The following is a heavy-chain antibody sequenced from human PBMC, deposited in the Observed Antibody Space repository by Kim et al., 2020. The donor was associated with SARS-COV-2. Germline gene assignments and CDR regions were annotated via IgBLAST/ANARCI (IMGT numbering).Heavy chain of an antibody. Sequence: GGSLRLSCAASGFTFSSYGMHWVRQAPGKGLEWVAVISYDGSNKYYADSVKGRFTISRDNSKNTLYLQMNSLRAEDTAVYYCAKESGSGSYYAWTYYYYGMDVWGQRTTVTVPS. CDR1: GFTFSSYG. V-gene: IGHV3-30*18. J-gene: IGHJ6*02. CDR2: ISYDGSNK. D-gene: IGHD3-10*01. CDR3: AKESGSGSYYAWTYYYYGMDV.